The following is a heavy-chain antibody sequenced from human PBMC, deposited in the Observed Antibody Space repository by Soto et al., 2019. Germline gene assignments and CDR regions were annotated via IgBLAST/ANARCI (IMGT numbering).Heavy chain of an antibody. J-gene: IGHJ4*02. CDR1: GLTFSSCA. Sequence: PGGSLRLSCAASGLTFSSCAMSWVRQAPGKGLEWLSAIDETGTNTFYADSVKGRFTISRDNSKSTLFLQMNSLGVEDTAVYYCAGCVAVAGTLAFWGQGTLVTVSS. CDR3: AGCVAVAGTLAF. D-gene: IGHD6-19*01. CDR2: IDETGTNT. V-gene: IGHV3-23*01.